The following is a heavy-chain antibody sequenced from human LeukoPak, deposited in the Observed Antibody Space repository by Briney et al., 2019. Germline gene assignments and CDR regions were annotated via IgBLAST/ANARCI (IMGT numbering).Heavy chain of an antibody. CDR2: INPNSGGT. CDR3: ARSRWLQFPVDY. Sequence: ASVKVSCKASGYTFTGYYMHWVRQAPGQGLEWMGWINPNSGGTNYAQKFQGRVTMTRDTSISTAYMELSRLRSDDTAVYYCARSRWLQFPVDYWGQGTLVTVSS. D-gene: IGHD5-24*01. J-gene: IGHJ4*02. CDR1: GYTFTGYY. V-gene: IGHV1-2*02.